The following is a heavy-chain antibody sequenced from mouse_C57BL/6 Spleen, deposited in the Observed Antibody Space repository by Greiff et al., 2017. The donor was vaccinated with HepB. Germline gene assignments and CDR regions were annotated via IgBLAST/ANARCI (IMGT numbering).Heavy chain of an antibody. Sequence: QVQLQQPGAELVKPGASVKLSCKASGYTFTSYWMHWVKQRPGQGLEWIGMIHPNSGSTNYNEKFKSKATLTVDKSSSTAYMQLSSLTSEDSAVYYCARGKITTVPWFAYWGQGTRVTVSA. V-gene: IGHV1-64*01. D-gene: IGHD1-1*01. CDR1: GYTFTSYW. CDR2: IHPNSGST. J-gene: IGHJ3*01. CDR3: ARGKITTVPWFAY.